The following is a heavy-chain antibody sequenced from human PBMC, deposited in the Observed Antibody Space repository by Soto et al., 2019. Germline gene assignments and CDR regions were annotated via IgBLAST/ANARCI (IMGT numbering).Heavy chain of an antibody. Sequence: QVQLQESGPGLVKPSGTLSLTCAVSGGSISSSNWWSWVRQPPGKGLEWIGETYHSGSTNYNPSLKSRVTLSVDKSKNQFSLKLSSVTAADTAVYYCARGGKQWLVDYYYYGMDVWGQGTTVTVSS. CDR3: ARGGKQWLVDYYYYGMDV. V-gene: IGHV4-4*02. D-gene: IGHD6-19*01. CDR1: GGSISSSNW. CDR2: TYHSGST. J-gene: IGHJ6*02.